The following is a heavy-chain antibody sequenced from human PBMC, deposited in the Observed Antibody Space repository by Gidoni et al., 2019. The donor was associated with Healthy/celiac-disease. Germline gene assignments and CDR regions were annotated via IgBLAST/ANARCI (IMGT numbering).Heavy chain of an antibody. CDR2: INPSGGST. D-gene: IGHD6-19*01. CDR3: ARDAIAVAGTAQGGWFDP. Sequence: QVQLVQSGAEVKKPGASVKVSCKASGYTFTSYYMHWVRQAPGQGLEWMGIINPSGGSTSYAQKFQGRVTMTRDTSTSTVYMELSSLRSEDTAVYYCARDAIAVAGTAQGGWFDPWGQGTLVTVSS. CDR1: GYTFTSYY. V-gene: IGHV1-46*01. J-gene: IGHJ5*02.